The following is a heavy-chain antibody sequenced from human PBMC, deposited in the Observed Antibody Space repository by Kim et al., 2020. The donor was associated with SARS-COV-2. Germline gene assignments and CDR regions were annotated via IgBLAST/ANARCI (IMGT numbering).Heavy chain of an antibody. CDR2: IYYSGST. Sequence: SETLSLTCTVSGGSISSYYWSWIRQPPGKGLEWIGYIYYSGSTNYNPSLKSRVTISGDTSKNQFSLKLSSVTAADTAVYYCARGREGYISSWYLDYWGQGTLVTVSS. D-gene: IGHD6-13*01. CDR1: GGSISSYY. J-gene: IGHJ4*02. CDR3: ARGREGYISSWYLDY. V-gene: IGHV4-59*01.